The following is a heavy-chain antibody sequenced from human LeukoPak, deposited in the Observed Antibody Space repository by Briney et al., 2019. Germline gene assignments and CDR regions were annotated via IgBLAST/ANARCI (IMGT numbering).Heavy chain of an antibody. D-gene: IGHD3-10*01. CDR2: IKSKTDGGTT. J-gene: IGHJ4*02. CDR3: TTQNSGSPFY. Sequence: GGSLRLSCAASGFTFSSYGMHWVRQAPGKGLEWVGRIKSKTDGGTTDYAAPVKGRFTISRDDSKNTLYLQMNSLKSEDTAVYYCTTQNSGSPFYWGQGTLVTVSS. V-gene: IGHV3-15*01. CDR1: GFTFSSYG.